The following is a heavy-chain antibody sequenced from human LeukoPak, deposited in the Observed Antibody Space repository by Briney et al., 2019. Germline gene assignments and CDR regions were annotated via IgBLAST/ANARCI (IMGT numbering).Heavy chain of an antibody. CDR2: IYYSGST. J-gene: IGHJ4*02. CDR3: ARDLNPDTAMVPGY. V-gene: IGHV4-59*01. CDR1: GGSISSYY. D-gene: IGHD5-18*01. Sequence: PSETLSLTCTVSGGSISSYYWTWVRQSPGKGLEWIGYIYYSGSTNYNPSLKSRVTISVDTSKNQFSLKLSSVTAADTAVYYCARDLNPDTAMVPGYWGQGTLVTVSS.